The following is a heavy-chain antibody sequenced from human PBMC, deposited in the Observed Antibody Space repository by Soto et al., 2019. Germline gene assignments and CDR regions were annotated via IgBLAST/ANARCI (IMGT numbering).Heavy chain of an antibody. CDR3: ASQTSGYYYYGMDV. CDR1: GFTSSSYS. CDR2: ISSSSTYI. Sequence: PGGSLRLSCAASGFTSSSYSMDWVRQAPGKGLEWVSSISSSSTYIHYADSVKGRFTISRDNAKNSLYLQMNSLSAEDTAVYYWASQTSGYYYYGMDVWGQGTTVTVSS. J-gene: IGHJ6*02. V-gene: IGHV3-21*01.